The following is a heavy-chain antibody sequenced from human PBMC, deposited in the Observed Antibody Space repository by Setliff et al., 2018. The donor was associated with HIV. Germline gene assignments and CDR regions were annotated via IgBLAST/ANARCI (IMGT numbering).Heavy chain of an antibody. V-gene: IGHV3-66*01. CDR1: GFSFSHSW. CDR3: ARVSRDIVVVIAAGYFDF. Sequence: GGSLRLSCAASGFSFSHSWMSWVRQAPGQGLEWVSVIYSGGSTYYADSVKGRFTISRDNSKNSLYPQMNSLRVEDTAGYDCARVSRDIVVVIAAGYFDFWGTGTLVTVSS. D-gene: IGHD2-15*01. J-gene: IGHJ4*02. CDR2: IYSGGST.